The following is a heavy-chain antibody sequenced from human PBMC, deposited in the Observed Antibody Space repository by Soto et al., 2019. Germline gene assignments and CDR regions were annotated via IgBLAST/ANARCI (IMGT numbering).Heavy chain of an antibody. CDR2: INHSGST. CDR1: GGSFSGYY. Sequence: WETLSLTCAVYGGSFSGYYWSWIRQPPGKGLEWIGEINHSGSTNYNPSLKSRVTISVDTSKNQFSLKLSSVTAADTAVYYCARGLKGFDSSGYYYYFDYWGQGTLVTVSS. D-gene: IGHD3-22*01. CDR3: ARGLKGFDSSGYYYYFDY. J-gene: IGHJ4*02. V-gene: IGHV4-34*01.